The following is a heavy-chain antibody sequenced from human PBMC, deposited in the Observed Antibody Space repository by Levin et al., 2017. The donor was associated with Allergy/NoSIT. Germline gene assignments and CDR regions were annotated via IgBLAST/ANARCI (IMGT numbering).Heavy chain of an antibody. CDR1: GFTFSSYA. J-gene: IGHJ4*02. D-gene: IGHD3-10*01. Sequence: GGSLRLSCAASGFTFSSYAMHWVRQAPGKGLEWVAVISYDGSNKYYADSVKGRFTISRDNSKNTLYLQMNSLRAEDTAVYYCARNGYYGSGSYFDYWGQGTLVTVSS. V-gene: IGHV3-30-3*01. CDR2: ISYDGSNK. CDR3: ARNGYYGSGSYFDY.